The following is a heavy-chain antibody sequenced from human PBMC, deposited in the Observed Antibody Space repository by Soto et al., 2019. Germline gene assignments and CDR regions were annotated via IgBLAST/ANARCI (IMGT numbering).Heavy chain of an antibody. CDR1: GYSFTTHG. CDR2: ISAYNGDT. V-gene: IGHV1-18*04. D-gene: IGHD3-16*01. CDR3: AREPTFSASPRGTDLMDV. J-gene: IGHJ6*02. Sequence: ASVKVSCKASGYSFTTHGISWVRRAPGHGLEWMGWISAYNGDTHYVQRFQGRLTMTTDTSASTAYMELRSLTSDDTAVYYCAREPTFSASPRGTDLMDVWGQGTTVTVS.